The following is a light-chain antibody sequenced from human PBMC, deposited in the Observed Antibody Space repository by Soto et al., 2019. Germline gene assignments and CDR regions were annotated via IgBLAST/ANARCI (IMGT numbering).Light chain of an antibody. CDR2: EVS. V-gene: IGLV2-14*01. CDR1: SSDVGLYNY. CDR3: ISYTTSSTSYV. J-gene: IGLJ1*01. Sequence: QSALTQPASVSGSPGQSITISCTGTSSDVGLYNYVSWYQQYPGKAPKLMIFEVSNRPSGVSNRFSGSKSGNTASLTISGLQADDEADYYCISYTTSSTSYVFGTGTKLTVL.